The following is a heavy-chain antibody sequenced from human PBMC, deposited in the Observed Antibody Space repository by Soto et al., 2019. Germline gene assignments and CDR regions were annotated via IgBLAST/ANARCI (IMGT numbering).Heavy chain of an antibody. D-gene: IGHD5-12*01. CDR2: IYPGDSDT. J-gene: IGHJ4*02. Sequence: PGESLKISCKGSGYSFTNYWIGWVRQMPGKGLEWMGIIYPGDSDTRYSPSFQGQVTISADKPISTAYLQWSSLKASDTAMYYCARQGFVDIVATIGYYFDYWGQGTLVTVSS. CDR1: GYSFTNYW. V-gene: IGHV5-51*01. CDR3: ARQGFVDIVATIGYYFDY.